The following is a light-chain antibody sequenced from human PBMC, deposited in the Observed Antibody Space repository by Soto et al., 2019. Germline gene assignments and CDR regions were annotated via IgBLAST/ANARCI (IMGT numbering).Light chain of an antibody. CDR3: NSYRHSTTLV. J-gene: IGLJ1*01. Sequence: QSALTQPASVSGSPGQPITISCTGTSSDVGGYNSVSWFQQHPSKAPKLIIYEVSHRPSGVSIRFSGSKSGNTASLTISGRQAEDEADYYCNSYRHSTTLVFGTGTKVTVL. CDR1: SSDVGGYNS. CDR2: EVS. V-gene: IGLV2-14*01.